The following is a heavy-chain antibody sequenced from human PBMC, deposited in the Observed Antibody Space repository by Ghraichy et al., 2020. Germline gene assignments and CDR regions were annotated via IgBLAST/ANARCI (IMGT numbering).Heavy chain of an antibody. Sequence: ASVKFSCKASGYTFTSYGISWVRQAPGQGLEWMGWISAYNGNTNYAQKLQGRVTMTTDTSTSTAYMELRSLRSDDTAVYYCARDRGDYDFWSGYYTVFGLAGDLSLDVWGQGTTVTVSS. D-gene: IGHD3-3*01. CDR1: GYTFTSYG. CDR3: ARDRGDYDFWSGYYTVFGLAGDLSLDV. CDR2: ISAYNGNT. V-gene: IGHV1-18*04. J-gene: IGHJ6*02.